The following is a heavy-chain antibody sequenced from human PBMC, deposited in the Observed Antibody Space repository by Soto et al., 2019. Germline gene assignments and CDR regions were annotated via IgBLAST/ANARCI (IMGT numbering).Heavy chain of an antibody. CDR3: ASHKIIDYSNYGVFDY. J-gene: IGHJ4*02. CDR1: GYTFTSYA. D-gene: IGHD4-4*01. V-gene: IGHV1-3*01. Sequence: GASVKVSCKASGYTFTSYAMHWVRQAPGQRLEWMGWINAGNGNTKYSQKFQGRVTITRDTSASTAYMELSSLRSEDTAVYYCASHKIIDYSNYGVFDYWGQGTLVTVSS. CDR2: INAGNGNT.